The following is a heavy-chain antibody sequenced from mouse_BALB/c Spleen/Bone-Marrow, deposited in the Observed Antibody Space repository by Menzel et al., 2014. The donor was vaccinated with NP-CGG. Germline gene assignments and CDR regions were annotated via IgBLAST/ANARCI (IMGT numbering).Heavy chain of an antibody. V-gene: IGHV1S56*01. CDR1: GYTFTSYY. Sequence: VQRVESGPELVKPGASVKMSCKASGYTFTSYYIHWVKQRPGQGLEWIGWIYPGDGSTKYNEKFKGKTTLTADKSSSTAYMLLSSLTSEDSAIYFCARGELPYYFDYWGQGTTLTVSS. CDR3: ARGELPYYFDY. J-gene: IGHJ2*01. CDR2: IYPGDGST.